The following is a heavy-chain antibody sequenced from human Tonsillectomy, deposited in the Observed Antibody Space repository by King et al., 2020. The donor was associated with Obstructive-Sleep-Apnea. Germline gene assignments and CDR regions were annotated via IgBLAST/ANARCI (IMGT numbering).Heavy chain of an antibody. CDR3: ARADDYGDSPAFDY. D-gene: IGHD4-17*01. CDR2: ISSRGSYI. J-gene: IGHJ4*02. Sequence: VQLVESGGGLVKPGGSLRLSCVVSGFTSSSYSMNWVRQAPGKGLEWVSSISSRGSYIYYADSVKGRFTISRDNAKNSLYLQMNSLRAEDTAVYSCARADDYGDSPAFDYWGQGTLVTVSS. CDR1: GFTSSSYS. V-gene: IGHV3-21*01.